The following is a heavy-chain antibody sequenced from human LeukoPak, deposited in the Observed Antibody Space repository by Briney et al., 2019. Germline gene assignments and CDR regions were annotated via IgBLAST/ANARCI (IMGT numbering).Heavy chain of an antibody. CDR2: ISGNGGST. D-gene: IGHD5-12*01. CDR1: GFTFNNYA. Sequence: GGSLRLSCAASGFTFNNYAMSWVRQAPGKGLEWVSAISGNGGSTYYADSVKGRFTISRDNSKNTLYLQINSLRAEDTAVYYCAKDPRSYIVTTMLFQYWGQGTLVTVSS. CDR3: AKDPRSYIVTTMLFQY. V-gene: IGHV3-23*01. J-gene: IGHJ4*02.